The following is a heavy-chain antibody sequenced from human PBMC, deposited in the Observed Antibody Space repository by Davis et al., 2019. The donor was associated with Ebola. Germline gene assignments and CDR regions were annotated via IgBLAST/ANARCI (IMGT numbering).Heavy chain of an antibody. V-gene: IGHV1-46*01. J-gene: IGHJ5*02. Sequence: ASVKVSCKASGYTFTSYYMHWVRQAPGQGLEWMGIINPSGGSTSYAQKFQGRVTMTRDTSTSTVYMELSSLRSEDTAVYYCARDLIPIFSVHKFDPWGQGTLVTVSS. CDR1: GYTFTSYY. CDR3: ARDLIPIFSVHKFDP. CDR2: INPSGGST. D-gene: IGHD3-9*01.